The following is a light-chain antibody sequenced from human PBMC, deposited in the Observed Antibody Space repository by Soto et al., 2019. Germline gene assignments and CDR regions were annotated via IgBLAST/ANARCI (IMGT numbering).Light chain of an antibody. CDR2: KAS. Sequence: DIQMTQSPSTLSGSVGDRDTITCRASQTISSWLAWYQQKPGKAPKLLIYKASTLKSGVPSRFSGSGFGTEFTLTISSLQPDDFATYYCQHYNKWPRTFGQGTKVDIK. CDR3: QHYNKWPRT. V-gene: IGKV1-5*03. J-gene: IGKJ1*01. CDR1: QTISSW.